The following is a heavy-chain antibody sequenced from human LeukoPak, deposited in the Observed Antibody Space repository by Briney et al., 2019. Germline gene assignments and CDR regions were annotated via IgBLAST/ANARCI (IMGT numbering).Heavy chain of an antibody. CDR3: ARMYYYGSGRTHPGDY. CDR2: MNPNSGNT. J-gene: IGHJ4*02. Sequence: ASVKVSCKASGYTFTSYDINWVRLATGQGLEWMGWMNPNSGNTGYAQKFQGRVTMTRNTSISTAYMELSSLRSEDTAVYYCARMYYYGSGRTHPGDYWGQGTLVTVSS. V-gene: IGHV1-8*01. D-gene: IGHD3-10*01. CDR1: GYTFTSYD.